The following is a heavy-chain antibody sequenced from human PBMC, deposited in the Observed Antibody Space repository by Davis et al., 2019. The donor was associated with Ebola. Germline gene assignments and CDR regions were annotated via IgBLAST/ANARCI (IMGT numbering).Heavy chain of an antibody. CDR3: ARDPPSTESMGVVVPAANGD. CDR2: ISSSSSTI. D-gene: IGHD2-2*01. Sequence: PGGSLRLSCAASGFTFSSYSMNWVRQAPGKGLEWVSYISSSSSTIYYADSVKGRFTISRDNAKNSLYLQMNSLRAEDTAVYYCARDPPSTESMGVVVPAANGDWGQGTLVTVSS. V-gene: IGHV3-48*04. CDR1: GFTFSSYS. J-gene: IGHJ4*02.